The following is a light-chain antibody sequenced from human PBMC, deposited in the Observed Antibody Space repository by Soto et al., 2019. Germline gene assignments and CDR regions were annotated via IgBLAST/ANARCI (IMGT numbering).Light chain of an antibody. CDR2: DAS. CDR3: QQRSNWPPKWT. J-gene: IGKJ1*01. CDR1: QSVSNI. Sequence: EIVLTQSPATLCLSPGERATLSCRASQSVSNILAWYQHKPGQAPRLLIYDASKRAPGIPARFSGSGSVTYFTLIINSLEPEDFAVYYCQQRSNWPPKWTFGQGTKVEI. V-gene: IGKV3-11*01.